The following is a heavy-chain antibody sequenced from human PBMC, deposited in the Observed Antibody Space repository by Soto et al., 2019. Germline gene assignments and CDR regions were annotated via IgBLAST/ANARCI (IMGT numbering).Heavy chain of an antibody. J-gene: IGHJ5*02. CDR1: GVYFSGYY. CDR3: ARGSAPTLRYFDWILGDP. V-gene: IGHV4-34*01. CDR2: INHSGST. Sequence: SDTLSLTCALYGVYFSGYYWILLRPPPGKGLEWIGEINHSGSTNYNPSLKSRVTISVDTSKNQFSLKLSSVTAADTAVYYCARGSAPTLRYFDWILGDPWGQGTLVTVSS. D-gene: IGHD3-9*01.